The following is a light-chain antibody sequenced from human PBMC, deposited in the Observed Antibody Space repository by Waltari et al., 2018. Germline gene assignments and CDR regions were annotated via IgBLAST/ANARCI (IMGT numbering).Light chain of an antibody. Sequence: EIEMTQSPAIMSVSPGERVTLPCTASQKISNNFAWYQQKPGQAPRLLSYGPTTRASGIPGRFRGSRSGTEFTLIISSLQSEDFALYYCQQYHNWPYTFGQGTKLEIK. CDR3: QQYHNWPYT. V-gene: IGKV3-15*01. CDR1: QKISNN. J-gene: IGKJ2*01. CDR2: GPT.